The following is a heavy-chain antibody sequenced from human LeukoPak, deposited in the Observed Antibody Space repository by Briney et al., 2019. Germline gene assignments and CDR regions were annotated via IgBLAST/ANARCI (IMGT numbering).Heavy chain of an antibody. V-gene: IGHV4-61*02. CDR1: GGSTSSGGYY. Sequence: SETLSLTCAVSGGSTSSGGYYWSWIRQAAGKGLEWIGRVYTSGRNSYNPSLESRVTISLDTSKNHFSLKLSSVTAADTAVYYCARVNPPFRKLTEDASDIWGQGTLVTVSS. D-gene: IGHD2-8*02. CDR3: ARVNPPFRKLTEDASDI. J-gene: IGHJ3*02. CDR2: VYTSGRN.